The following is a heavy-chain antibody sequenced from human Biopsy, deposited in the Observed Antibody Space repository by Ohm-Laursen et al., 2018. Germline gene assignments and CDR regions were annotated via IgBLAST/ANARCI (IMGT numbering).Heavy chain of an antibody. CDR2: VNPNSGAT. CDR1: GSTFNVYF. CDR3: ARDRMTDVFGGPTRTDVFDS. V-gene: IGHV1-2*02. D-gene: IGHD3-10*01. J-gene: IGHJ4*02. Sequence: SVKVSCKASGSTFNVYFIHWVRQSPGQGLEWMGWVNPNSGATNSAENFRDRVTLTRDTSISAVYIELRRLKSDDAAVYYCARDRMTDVFGGPTRTDVFDSWGQGTPVTVSS.